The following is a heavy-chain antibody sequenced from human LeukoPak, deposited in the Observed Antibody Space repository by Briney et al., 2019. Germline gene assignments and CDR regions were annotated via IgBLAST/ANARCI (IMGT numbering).Heavy chain of an antibody. CDR1: GFSFTSYA. Sequence: GGSLRLSCAASGFSFTSYAMSWVRQAPGKGLEWVSVISGSGDSTYYADSVKGRFTISRDNSKSTLYLQMNSLRAEDTAVYYCARGWIQLWNDAFNIWGQGTMVTVSS. J-gene: IGHJ3*02. D-gene: IGHD5-18*01. CDR2: ISGSGDST. V-gene: IGHV3-23*01. CDR3: ARGWIQLWNDAFNI.